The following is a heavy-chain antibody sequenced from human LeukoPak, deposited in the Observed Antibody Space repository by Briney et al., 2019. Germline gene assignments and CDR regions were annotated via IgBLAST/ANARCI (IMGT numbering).Heavy chain of an antibody. CDR2: IKQDGSEK. V-gene: IGHV3-7*01. CDR3: ARDWNLRYFDWRDY. J-gene: IGHJ4*02. Sequence: GGSLRLSCAASGFTFSSYWMSWVRQAPGKGLEWVANIKQDGSEKYYVDSVKGRFTISRDNAKNSLYLQMNSLRAEDTAVYYCARDWNLRYFDWRDYWGQGTLVTVSS. CDR1: GFTFSSYW. D-gene: IGHD3-9*01.